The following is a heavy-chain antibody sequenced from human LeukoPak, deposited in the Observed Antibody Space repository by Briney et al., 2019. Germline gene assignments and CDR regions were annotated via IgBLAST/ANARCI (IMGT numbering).Heavy chain of an antibody. CDR3: ARRVQYYFDY. CDR1: GFIFSNYD. CDR2: IWYDGSNK. V-gene: IGHV3-33*01. Sequence: GGSLRLSCAASGFIFSNYDMHWVRQAPGKGLEWVAVIWYDGSNKHYADSVQGRFTISRDNSKNSLYLQMNSLRAEDTALYYCARRVQYYFDYWGQGTLVTVSS. J-gene: IGHJ4*02.